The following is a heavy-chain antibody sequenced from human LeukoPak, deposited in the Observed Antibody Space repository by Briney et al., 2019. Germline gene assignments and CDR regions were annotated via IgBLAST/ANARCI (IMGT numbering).Heavy chain of an antibody. D-gene: IGHD2-15*01. CDR2: IRYDGSNK. V-gene: IGHV3-30*02. Sequence: GGSLRLSCAASGFTFSSYGMHWVRQAPGKGLEWVAFIRYDGSNKYYADSVKGRFTISRDNSKNTLYLQMNSLRAEDTAVYYCAKDPPLFQAGGGSGYFDYWGQGTLVTVSS. CDR1: GFTFSSYG. CDR3: AKDPPLFQAGGGSGYFDY. J-gene: IGHJ4*02.